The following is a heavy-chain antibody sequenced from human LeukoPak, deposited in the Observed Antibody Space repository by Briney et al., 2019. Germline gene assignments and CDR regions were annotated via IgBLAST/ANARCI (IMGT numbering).Heavy chain of an antibody. CDR2: ISYDGSNK. Sequence: GGSLRLSCAASGLAFSRTAMNWVRQAPGKGLEWVAVISYDGSNKYYADSVKGRFTVSRDNSKNTLYLQMNSLRTEDTAIYYCARDRAVADAGVNWFDPWGQGTLVTVSS. D-gene: IGHD6-19*01. J-gene: IGHJ5*02. V-gene: IGHV3-30-3*01. CDR1: GLAFSRTA. CDR3: ARDRAVADAGVNWFDP.